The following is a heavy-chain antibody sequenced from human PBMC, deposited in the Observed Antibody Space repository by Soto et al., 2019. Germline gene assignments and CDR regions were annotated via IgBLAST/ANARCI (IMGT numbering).Heavy chain of an antibody. D-gene: IGHD5-18*01. Sequence: QVQLQESGPGLVKPSQTLSLTCTVSGGSISSGGYYWSWIRQHPGKGLKWIGYIYSSGSTYYNPSIKSRVTISVESSKKPCSLKRGSVTAEETAGYYCARDRDGYGYHYWGQGTLVTASS. CDR2: IYSSGST. J-gene: IGHJ4*02. CDR1: GGSISSGGYY. V-gene: IGHV4-31*03. CDR3: ARDRDGYGYHY.